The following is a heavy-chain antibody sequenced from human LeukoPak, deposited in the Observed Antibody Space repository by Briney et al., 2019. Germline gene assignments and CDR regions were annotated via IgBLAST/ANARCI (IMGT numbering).Heavy chain of an antibody. V-gene: IGHV3-30*03. CDR2: ISFDGSDK. CDR1: GFTFTNYG. J-gene: IGHJ4*02. D-gene: IGHD4-17*01. Sequence: PGGSLRLSCAASGFTFTNYGMHWVRQIPGKGLEWVASISFDGSDKYYTDSVKGRFTISRDDSKNTLYLQMNSLRTEDTAVYYCARAPRSGTVTTLLYWGQGTLVTVSS. CDR3: ARAPRSGTVTTLLY.